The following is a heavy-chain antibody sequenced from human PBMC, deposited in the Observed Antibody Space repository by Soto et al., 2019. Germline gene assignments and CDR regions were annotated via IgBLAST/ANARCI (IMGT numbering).Heavy chain of an antibody. CDR2: IYPGDSDT. V-gene: IGHV5-51*01. D-gene: IGHD6-13*01. J-gene: IGHJ4*02. CDR3: ARWRWYDIAAAGTYFEY. Sequence: PGESLKISCKGSGYSFTSYWIGWVRQMPGKGLEWMGIIYPGDSDTRYSPSFQGQVTISADKSISTAYLQWSSLKASDTAMYYWARWRWYDIAAAGTYFEYWGQGTLVTVSS. CDR1: GYSFTSYW.